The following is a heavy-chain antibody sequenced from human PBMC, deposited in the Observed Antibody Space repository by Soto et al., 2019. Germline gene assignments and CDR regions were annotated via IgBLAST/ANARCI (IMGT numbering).Heavy chain of an antibody. J-gene: IGHJ5*02. CDR2: ISGSGGST. V-gene: IGHV3-23*01. CDR1: GFTFSSYA. D-gene: IGHD3-10*01. CDR3: AKDPRGWRTIRWFDP. Sequence: EVQLLESGGGLVQPGGSLRLSCAASGFTFSSYAMSWVRQAPGKGLEWVSAISGSGGSTYYADSVKGRFTISRDNSKNTLYLQMSSLRAEDTAVYYCAKDPRGWRTIRWFDPWGQGTLVTVSS.